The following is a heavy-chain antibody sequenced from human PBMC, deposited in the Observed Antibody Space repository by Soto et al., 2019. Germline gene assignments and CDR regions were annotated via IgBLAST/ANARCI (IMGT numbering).Heavy chain of an antibody. D-gene: IGHD6-25*01. CDR3: ARVYSSAFDH. CDR1: GGTFSSYP. Sequence: QVQLVQSGAEVKKPGSSVTISCKASGGTFSSYPISWVRQAPGQGLEWMGRIIPILGIANYAQKFQVRVTITADKSTSTAYRELSSLRSEDTAVYYWARVYSSAFDHWGQGTLVTVSS. V-gene: IGHV1-69*02. CDR2: IIPILGIA. J-gene: IGHJ4*02.